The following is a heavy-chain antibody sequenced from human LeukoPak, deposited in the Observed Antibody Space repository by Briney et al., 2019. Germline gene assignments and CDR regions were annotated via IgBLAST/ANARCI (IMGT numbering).Heavy chain of an antibody. Sequence: GRSLRLSCAASEFTFSSYGMHWVRQAPGKGLEWVAAVWYDGSNKYYADSVKGRFTISRDNSKNTLWLQMNSLRAEDTAVYFCAGDYYVSNGYGNAFDIWGQGTMVTVSS. D-gene: IGHD3-22*01. CDR3: AGDYYVSNGYGNAFDI. V-gene: IGHV3-33*01. J-gene: IGHJ3*02. CDR1: EFTFSSYG. CDR2: VWYDGSNK.